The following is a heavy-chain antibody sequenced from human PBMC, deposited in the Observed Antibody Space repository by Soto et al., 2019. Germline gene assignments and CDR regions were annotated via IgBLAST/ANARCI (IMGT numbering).Heavy chain of an antibody. CDR2: INPNSGGT. Sequence: GASVKVSCKASGYTFTGYYMHWVRQAPGQGLEWMGWINPNSGGTNYAQKFQGRVTMTRDTSISTAYMELSRLRSDDTAVYYCARDQAVGAQRGDAFDTWGQGTMVTVSS. CDR1: GYTFTGYY. J-gene: IGHJ3*02. V-gene: IGHV1-2*02. D-gene: IGHD1-26*01. CDR3: ARDQAVGAQRGDAFDT.